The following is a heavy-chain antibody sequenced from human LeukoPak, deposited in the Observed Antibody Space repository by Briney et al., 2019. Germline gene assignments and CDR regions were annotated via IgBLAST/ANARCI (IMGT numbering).Heavy chain of an antibody. Sequence: ASVKVSCKASGYTFTSYHIHWVRQAPGQGLEWMGRIDPIGGSTIYAQKFQGRVTMTSDTSTTTVYMELNSLRSDDTAVYYCAREYSSEGWFDPWGQGTLVTVSS. CDR2: IDPIGGST. CDR1: GYTFTSYH. V-gene: IGHV1-46*01. D-gene: IGHD4-11*01. CDR3: AREYSSEGWFDP. J-gene: IGHJ5*02.